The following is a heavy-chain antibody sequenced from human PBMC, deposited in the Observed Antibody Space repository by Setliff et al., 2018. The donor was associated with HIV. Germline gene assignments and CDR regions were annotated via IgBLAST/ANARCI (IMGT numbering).Heavy chain of an antibody. CDR3: AKEPSYYYDSSGYSGIAH. J-gene: IGHJ4*02. CDR1: GFTFTNYW. D-gene: IGHD3-22*01. CDR2: LSGSGDST. Sequence: LRLSCAASGFTFTNYWMSWVRQSPGKGLEWVSSLSGSGDSTYYADSVKGRFTISRDNSKNTLYLQMNSLRAEDTAVYYCAKEPSYYYDSSGYSGIAHWGQGTLVTVSS. V-gene: IGHV3-23*01.